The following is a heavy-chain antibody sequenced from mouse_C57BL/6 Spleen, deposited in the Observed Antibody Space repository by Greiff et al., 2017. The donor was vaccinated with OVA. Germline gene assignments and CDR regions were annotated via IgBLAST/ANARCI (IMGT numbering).Heavy chain of an antibody. V-gene: IGHV3-6*01. J-gene: IGHJ4*01. CDR2: ISYDGSN. Sequence: DVQLQESGPGLVKPSQSLSLTCSVTGYSITSGYYWNWIRQFPGNKLEWMGYISYDGSNNYNPSLKNRISITRDTSKNQFFLKLNSVTTEDTATYYCARVDGYLFYAMDYWGQGTSVTVSS. D-gene: IGHD2-3*01. CDR1: GYSITSGYY. CDR3: ARVDGYLFYAMDY.